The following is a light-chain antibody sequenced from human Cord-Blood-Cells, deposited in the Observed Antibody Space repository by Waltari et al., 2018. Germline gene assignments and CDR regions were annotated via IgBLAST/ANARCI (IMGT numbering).Light chain of an antibody. Sequence: QSALTQPASVSGSPGQSIPIPCTRTSSDVGRYNLLSWYQQHPGKAPKLMIYEGSKRPSGVSNRFSGSKSGNTASLTISGLQAEDEADYYCCSYAGSSTLVFGGGTKLTVL. CDR2: EGS. CDR3: CSYAGSSTLV. V-gene: IGLV2-23*01. J-gene: IGLJ3*02. CDR1: SSDVGRYNL.